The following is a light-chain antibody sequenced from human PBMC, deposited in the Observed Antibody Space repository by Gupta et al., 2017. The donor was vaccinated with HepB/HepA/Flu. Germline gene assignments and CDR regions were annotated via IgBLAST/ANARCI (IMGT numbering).Light chain of an antibody. CDR1: QSINTF. CDR3: QQTYTTPIP. J-gene: IGKJ5*01. V-gene: IGKV1-39*01. Sequence: DIQMTQSPSSLSASVGDTVTITCRASQSINTFLHWYQQRPGRAPKLLISTTSTLQSGVPSRFSGRGSGTDFTLTISRLQPEDFANYYCQQTYTTPIPFGQGTRLEIK. CDR2: TTS.